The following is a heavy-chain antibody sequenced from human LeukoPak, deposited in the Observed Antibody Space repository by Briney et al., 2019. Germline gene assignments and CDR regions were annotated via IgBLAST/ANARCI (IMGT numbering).Heavy chain of an antibody. Sequence: ASVKVSCKASGYSFTSCAMHWVRQAPGQRLEWMGWINAGSGNTKYSQKFQGRVTITRDTSASTAYMELSSLRSEDTAVYYCARGYGILTGYLGHFDYWGQGTLVTVSS. V-gene: IGHV1-3*01. J-gene: IGHJ4*02. CDR3: ARGYGILTGYLGHFDY. CDR2: INAGSGNT. D-gene: IGHD3-9*01. CDR1: GYSFTSCA.